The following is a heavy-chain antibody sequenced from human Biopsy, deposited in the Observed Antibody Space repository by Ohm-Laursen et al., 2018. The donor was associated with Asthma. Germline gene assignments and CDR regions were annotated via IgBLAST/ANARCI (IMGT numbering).Heavy chain of an antibody. CDR1: GGSITSSSYY. J-gene: IGHJ4*02. Sequence: SETLSLTWTVSGGSITSSSYYWGWIRQPPGKGMEWIGSMYHSGSPYYHPSLKSRPTISVDTSKNQLSLKMSSVTAADTAVYFCVRHQYSSSWSTFDYWGQGALVTVSS. V-gene: IGHV4-39*01. CDR3: VRHQYSSSWSTFDY. D-gene: IGHD3-22*01. CDR2: MYHSGSP.